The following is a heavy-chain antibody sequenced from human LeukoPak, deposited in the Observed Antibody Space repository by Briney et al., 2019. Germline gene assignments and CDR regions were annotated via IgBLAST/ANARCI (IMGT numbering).Heavy chain of an antibody. V-gene: IGHV4-39*07. D-gene: IGHD2-2*01. CDR3: ARGSSSSTSWHY. J-gene: IGHJ4*02. CDR1: GGSIISSSYY. CDR2: IYHSGST. Sequence: PSETLSLTCTVSGGSIISSSYYWGWIRQPPGKGLEWIGSIYHSGSTYYNPSLKSRVTISVDTSKNQFSLKLTSVTAADTAVYYCARGSSSSTSWHYWGQGTLVTVSS.